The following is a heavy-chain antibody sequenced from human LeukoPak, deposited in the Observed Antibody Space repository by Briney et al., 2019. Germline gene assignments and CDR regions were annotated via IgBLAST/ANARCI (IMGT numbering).Heavy chain of an antibody. J-gene: IGHJ4*02. V-gene: IGHV1-2*02. D-gene: IGHD1-26*01. CDR2: INPNSGGT. CDR1: GYIFTGYY. CDR3: ARSSGSYPN. Sequence: ASVKVSCKASGYIFTGYYMHWVRQAPGQGLEWMGWINPNSGGTNYAQKFQGRATMTRDTSISTAYMELSRLRSDDTAVYYCARSSGSYPNWGQGTLVTVSS.